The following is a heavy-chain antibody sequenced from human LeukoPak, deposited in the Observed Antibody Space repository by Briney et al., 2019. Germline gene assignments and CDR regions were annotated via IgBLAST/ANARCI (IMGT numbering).Heavy chain of an antibody. Sequence: SETLSLTCTVSGGSISSSFYYWSWLRQPPGKGLEWIGYIYYSGSTNYNPSLKSRVTISVDTSKNQFSLKLSSVTAADTAVYYCARHYDYGDYELDYWGQGTLVTVSS. CDR3: ARHYDYGDYELDY. J-gene: IGHJ4*02. V-gene: IGHV4-61*01. CDR2: IYYSGST. CDR1: GGSISSSFYY. D-gene: IGHD4-17*01.